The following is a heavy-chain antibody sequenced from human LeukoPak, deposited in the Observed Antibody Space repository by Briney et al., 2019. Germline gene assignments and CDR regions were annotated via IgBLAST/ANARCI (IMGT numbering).Heavy chain of an antibody. V-gene: IGHV1-2*02. CDR3: ARLYYYDSSGYYGDY. Sequence: ASVKVSCKASGYTFTGYYMHWVRQAPGQGLEWMGWINPNSGGTNYAQKFQGRVTMTRDTSISTAYMELSRLRSDDTAVYYCARLYYYDSSGYYGDYWGQGTLVTVSS. CDR2: INPNSGGT. J-gene: IGHJ4*02. CDR1: GYTFTGYY. D-gene: IGHD3-22*01.